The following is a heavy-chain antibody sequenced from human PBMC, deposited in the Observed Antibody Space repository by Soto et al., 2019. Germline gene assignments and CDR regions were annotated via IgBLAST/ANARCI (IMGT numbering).Heavy chain of an antibody. D-gene: IGHD2-21*01. J-gene: IGHJ4*02. CDR1: GFTFSNYG. V-gene: IGHV3-23*01. CDR2: ISGSGGRT. Sequence: EVHLLESGGGLIQPGGSLRLSCEASGFTFSNYGMTWVRLAPGKGLEWVSTISGSGGRTFYADPVKGRFTISRDNSKNTLYLQMTSLRAEDTAVYYCAKEMIASTLADFFDYWGQGTLVTVSS. CDR3: AKEMIASTLADFFDY.